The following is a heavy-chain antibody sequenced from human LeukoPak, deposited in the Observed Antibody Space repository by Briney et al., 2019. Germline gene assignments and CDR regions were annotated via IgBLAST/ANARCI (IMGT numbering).Heavy chain of an antibody. CDR1: GGSISSYY. J-gene: IGHJ4*02. CDR3: AREDRATQLAY. V-gene: IGHV4-59*12. D-gene: IGHD2-2*01. Sequence: SETLSLTCTVSGGSISSYYWSWIRQPPGKGLEWIGYIYYSGSTNYNPSLKSRVTISVDTSKNQFSLKLSSVTAADTAVYYCAREDRATQLAYWGQGTLVTVSS. CDR2: IYYSGST.